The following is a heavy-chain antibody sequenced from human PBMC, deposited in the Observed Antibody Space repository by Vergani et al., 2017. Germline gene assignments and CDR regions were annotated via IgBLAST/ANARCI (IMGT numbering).Heavy chain of an antibody. CDR3: ATLPLQTQQQVTS. CDR1: GDSISSGVYC. D-gene: IGHD6-13*01. J-gene: IGHJ5*02. V-gene: IGHV3-72*01. CDR2: SRNKARSYTT. Sequence: VQLQESGPGLVKPSQTLSLTCSVSGDSISSGVYCWNWIRQHPGKGLEWVGRSRNKARSYTTEYSASVKGRFTISRDDSRNSLYLQMNSLKTEDTAVYYCATLPLQTQQQVTSWGQGTLVTVSS.